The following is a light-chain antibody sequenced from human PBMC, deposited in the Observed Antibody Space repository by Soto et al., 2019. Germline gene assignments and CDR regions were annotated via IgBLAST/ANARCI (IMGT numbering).Light chain of an antibody. V-gene: IGLV2-11*01. CDR1: SSDVGGYNY. Sequence: QSALTQPRSVSGSPGQSVAISCTGTSSDVGGYNYVSWYQQYPGKVPKVIMYSVSKRPSGVPDRSSGSKSGNTASLTISGIQAEEEADYYCYSYIGTYTFGNVFGTGTKLTVL. CDR2: SVS. CDR3: YSYIGTYTFGNV. J-gene: IGLJ1*01.